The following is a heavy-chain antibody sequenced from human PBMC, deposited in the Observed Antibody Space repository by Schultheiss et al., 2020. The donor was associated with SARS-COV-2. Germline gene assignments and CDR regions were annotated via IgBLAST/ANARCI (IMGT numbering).Heavy chain of an antibody. V-gene: IGHV3-9*01. CDR2: ISWNSGSI. J-gene: IGHJ4*02. CDR3: ASASSSWYPHYFDY. D-gene: IGHD6-13*01. Sequence: GGSLRLSCAASGFTFDDYAMHWVRQAPGKGLEWVSGISWNSGSIGYADSVKGRFAISRDNAKNSLYLQMNSLRAEDTAVYYCASASSSWYPHYFDYWGQGTLVTVSS. CDR1: GFTFDDYA.